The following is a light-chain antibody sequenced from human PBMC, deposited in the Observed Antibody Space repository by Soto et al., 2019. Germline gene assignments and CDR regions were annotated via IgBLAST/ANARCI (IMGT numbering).Light chain of an antibody. Sequence: EIVLTQSPGTLSLSPGERATLSCRASQSVSSSYLAWYQQKPGQAPRLLIYGVSSRATGIPDRFSGRVSGTDFTLTISRLEPEDFAVYYCQQYGSSPLTFGGGNKVEIK. V-gene: IGKV3-20*01. CDR2: GVS. CDR3: QQYGSSPLT. CDR1: QSVSSSY. J-gene: IGKJ4*01.